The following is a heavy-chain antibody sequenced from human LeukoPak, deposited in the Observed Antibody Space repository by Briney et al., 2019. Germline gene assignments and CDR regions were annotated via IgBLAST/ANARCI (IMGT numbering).Heavy chain of an antibody. CDR2: ISSSGSTI. J-gene: IGHJ3*02. CDR3: ARGGVYYDSSENAFDI. V-gene: IGHV3-11*01. D-gene: IGHD3-22*01. Sequence: GGSLRLSCAASGFTFSDYYMSWIRQAPGKGLEWVSYISSSGSTIYYADSVKGRFTISRDNAKNSLYLQMNSLRAEDTAVYYCARGGVYYDSSENAFDIWGQGTMVTVSS. CDR1: GFTFSDYY.